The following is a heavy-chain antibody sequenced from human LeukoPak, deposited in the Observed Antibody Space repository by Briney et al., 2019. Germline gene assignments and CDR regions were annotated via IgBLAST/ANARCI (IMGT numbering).Heavy chain of an antibody. Sequence: PGGSLRLSCAASGFTFSSYGMHWVRQAPGKGLEWVAFIRYDGSNKYYADSVKGRFTISRDNSKNTLYLQMNSLRAEDTAVYYCAKDTRITGTTFDRDSPFDYWGQGTLVTVSS. CDR2: IRYDGSNK. CDR1: GFTFSSYG. V-gene: IGHV3-30*02. CDR3: AKDTRITGTTFDRDSPFDY. D-gene: IGHD1-7*01. J-gene: IGHJ4*02.